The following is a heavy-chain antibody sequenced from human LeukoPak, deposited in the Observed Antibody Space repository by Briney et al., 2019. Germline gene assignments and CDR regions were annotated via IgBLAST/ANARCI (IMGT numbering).Heavy chain of an antibody. J-gene: IGHJ4*02. D-gene: IGHD3-22*01. CDR2: FDPEDGEK. Sequence: GASVKASCKVSGYTLTELSMHWVRQAPGKGLEWMGGFDPEDGEKIKEQKFQGRVTMTEDTYTHTACIELSSLRSEDTAVYYRAASGPPLSYRPQDYYGAHFDYWGQGTLVTVSS. CDR1: GYTLTELS. CDR3: AASGPPLSYRPQDYYGAHFDY. V-gene: IGHV1-24*01.